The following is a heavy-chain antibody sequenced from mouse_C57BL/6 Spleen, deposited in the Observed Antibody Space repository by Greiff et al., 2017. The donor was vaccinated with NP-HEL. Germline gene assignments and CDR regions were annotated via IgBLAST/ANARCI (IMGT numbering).Heavy chain of an antibody. V-gene: IGHV5-4*01. J-gene: IGHJ2*01. CDR2: ISDGGSYT. D-gene: IGHD1-1*01. CDR1: GFTFSSYA. Sequence: EVQGVESGGGLVKPGGSLKLSCAASGFTFSSYAMSWVRQTPEKRLEWVATISDGGSYTYYPDNVQGRFTISRDNAKNNLYLQMSHLKSEDTAMYYCARDYYGSSSFDYWGQGTTLTVSS. CDR3: ARDYYGSSSFDY.